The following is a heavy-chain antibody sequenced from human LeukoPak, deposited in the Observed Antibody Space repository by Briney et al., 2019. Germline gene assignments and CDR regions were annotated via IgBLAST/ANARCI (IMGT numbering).Heavy chain of an antibody. CDR1: DDSINSGGYY. CDR3: ARAVDIVVTSNVYYFDY. J-gene: IGHJ4*02. V-gene: IGHV4-31*03. CDR2: IYYSGST. Sequence: SETLSLTCTVSDDSINSGGYYWSWIRQHPGKGLEWIGYIYYSGSTYYNPSLKSRVTISLDTSKRQFSLKLSSVTAADTAVYYCARAVDIVVTSNVYYFDYWGQGTLVTVSS. D-gene: IGHD2-2*03.